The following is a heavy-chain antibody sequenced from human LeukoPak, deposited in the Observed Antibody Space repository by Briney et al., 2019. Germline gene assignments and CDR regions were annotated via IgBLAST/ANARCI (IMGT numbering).Heavy chain of an antibody. CDR1: GFTFSSYS. J-gene: IGHJ4*02. CDR3: ARGHKTRSRYSGFPFEY. D-gene: IGHD5-12*01. CDR2: ISSSSSYI. Sequence: GGSLRLSCAASGFTFSSYSMNWVRQAPGKGLEWVSSISSSSSYIYYADSVKGRFTISRDNAKNSLYLQMNSLRAEDTAVYYCARGHKTRSRYSGFPFEYWGQGTLVTVSS. V-gene: IGHV3-21*01.